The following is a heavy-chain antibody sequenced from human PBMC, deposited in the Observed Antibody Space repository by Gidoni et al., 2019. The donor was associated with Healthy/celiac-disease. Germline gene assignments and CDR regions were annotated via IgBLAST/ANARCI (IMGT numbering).Heavy chain of an antibody. J-gene: IGHJ6*02. CDR2: ISAYNGNT. D-gene: IGHD2-8*01. CDR1: GYTFTRYG. V-gene: IGHV1-18*01. CDR3: AREKWGWDVLMVYATPDADYYYGMDV. Sequence: HVPLVQSGAEVKKPGASVKVSCKSSGYTFTRYGIICVRQAPGQGLEWMGWISAYNGNTKDAQKLQGRVTMTTDTSTSKAYMELRSLRSDDTAVYYCAREKWGWDVLMVYATPDADYYYGMDVWGQGTTVTVSS.